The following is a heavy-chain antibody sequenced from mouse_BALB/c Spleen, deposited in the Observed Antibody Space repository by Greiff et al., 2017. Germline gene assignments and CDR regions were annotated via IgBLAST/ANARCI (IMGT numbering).Heavy chain of an antibody. V-gene: IGHV1-82*01. Sequence: VQRVESGPELVKPGASVKISCKASGYAFSSSWMNWVKQRPGQGLEWIGRIYPGDGDTNYNGKFKGKATLTADKSSSTAYMQLSSLTSVDSAVYFCARHLAYYGNYGGDFDYWGQGTTLTVSS. CDR1: GYAFSSSW. J-gene: IGHJ2*01. CDR3: ARHLAYYGNYGGDFDY. CDR2: IYPGDGDT. D-gene: IGHD2-10*01.